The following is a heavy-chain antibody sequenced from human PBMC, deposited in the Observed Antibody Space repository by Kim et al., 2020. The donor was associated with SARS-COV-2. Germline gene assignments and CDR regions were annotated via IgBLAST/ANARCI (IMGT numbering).Heavy chain of an antibody. D-gene: IGHD2-2*01. CDR1: GFTFSTYN. CDR2: ISSSSTYI. V-gene: IGHV3-21*01. Sequence: GGSLRLSCAASGFTFSTYNMNWVRQAPGRGLEWVSSISSSSTYIYYADSVKGRFTISRDNAKNSLYLQMNSLRAEDTAVYFCARDFIGTSSSSLGWFDPWGQGTLVTVSS. J-gene: IGHJ5*02. CDR3: ARDFIGTSSSSLGWFDP.